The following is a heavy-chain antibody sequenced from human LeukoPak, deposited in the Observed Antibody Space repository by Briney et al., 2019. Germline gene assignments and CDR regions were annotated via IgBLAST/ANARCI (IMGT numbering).Heavy chain of an antibody. CDR3: AREPYYYDSSGHDY. CDR1: GFTFSSFW. D-gene: IGHD3-22*01. J-gene: IGHJ4*02. CDR2: IKQDGSDK. V-gene: IGHV3-7*01. Sequence: GGSLRLSCAASGFTFSSFWMSWVRQAPGKGLEWVANIKQDGSDKYYVDPVKGRFTISRDNAKNSLYLQMNSLRAEDTAVYYCAREPYYYDSSGHDYWGQGTLVTVSS.